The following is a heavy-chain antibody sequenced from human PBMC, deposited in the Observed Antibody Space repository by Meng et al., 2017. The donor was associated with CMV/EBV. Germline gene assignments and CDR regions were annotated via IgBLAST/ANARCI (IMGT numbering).Heavy chain of an antibody. Sequence: SETLSLTCAVYGGSFSGYYWSWIRQPPGKGLEWIGEINHNGSTNYNPSLKSRVTISVDTSKNQFSLKLSSVTAADTAVYYCARGHPVYDYVWGSYPTPLGYFDYWGQGTLVTVSS. V-gene: IGHV4-34*01. CDR3: ARGHPVYDYVWGSYPTPLGYFDY. D-gene: IGHD3-16*02. J-gene: IGHJ4*02. CDR1: GGSFSGYY. CDR2: INHNGST.